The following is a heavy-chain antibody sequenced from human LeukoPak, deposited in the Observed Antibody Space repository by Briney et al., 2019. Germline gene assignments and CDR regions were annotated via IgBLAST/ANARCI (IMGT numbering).Heavy chain of an antibody. CDR1: GFTFSSYT. CDR2: IRSKAYGGTT. CDR3: TRDGRGVAARPGYYYGMDV. Sequence: GGSLRLFCAASGFTFSSYTMSWVRQAPGKGLEWVGFIRSKAYGGTTEYAASVKGRFTISRDDSKSIAYLQMNSLKTEDTAVYYCTRDGRGVAARPGYYYGMDVWGQGTTVTVSS. D-gene: IGHD6-6*01. J-gene: IGHJ6*02. V-gene: IGHV3-49*04.